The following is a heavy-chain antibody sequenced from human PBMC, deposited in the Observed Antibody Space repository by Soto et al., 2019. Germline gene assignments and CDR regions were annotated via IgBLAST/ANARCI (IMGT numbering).Heavy chain of an antibody. CDR2: IYYTGST. CDR3: ARTANWLDP. CDR1: GGSINNHY. V-gene: IGHV4-59*11. Sequence: SETLSLTCTVSGGSINNHYWSWIRQPPGKGLEWIGYIYYTGSTNYNPSLKSRVTMSVDTSKNQFSLNLTSLTAADTAIYYCARTANWLDPWGQGTLVTVSS. J-gene: IGHJ5*02.